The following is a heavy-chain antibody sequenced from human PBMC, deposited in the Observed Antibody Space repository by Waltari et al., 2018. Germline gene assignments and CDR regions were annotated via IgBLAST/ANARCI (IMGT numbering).Heavy chain of an antibody. D-gene: IGHD6-13*01. V-gene: IGHV4-39*07. Sequence: QLQLQESGPGLVKPSETLSLTCTVSGGSISSSSYYWGWISQPPGKGLEWIGSIYYSGSTYYNPSLKSRVTISVDTSKNQFSLKLSSVTAADTAVYYCARALYSSSWLHDAFDIWGQGTMVTVSS. CDR3: ARALYSSSWLHDAFDI. CDR1: GGSISSSSYY. J-gene: IGHJ3*02. CDR2: IYYSGST.